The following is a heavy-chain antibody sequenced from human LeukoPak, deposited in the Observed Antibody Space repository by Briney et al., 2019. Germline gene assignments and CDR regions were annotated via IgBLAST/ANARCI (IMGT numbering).Heavy chain of an antibody. CDR1: GGSISSYY. V-gene: IGHV4-59*08. Sequence: SETPSLTCTVSGGSISSYYWSWIRQPPGKGLEWIGYIYYSGSTNYNPSLKSRVTISVDTSKNQFSLKLSSVTAADTAVYYCARQPYGGSYGVDYWGQGTLVTVSS. D-gene: IGHD1-26*01. J-gene: IGHJ4*02. CDR2: IYYSGST. CDR3: ARQPYGGSYGVDY.